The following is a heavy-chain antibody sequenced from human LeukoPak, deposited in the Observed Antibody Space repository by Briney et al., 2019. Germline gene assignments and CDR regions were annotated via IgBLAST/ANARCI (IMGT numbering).Heavy chain of an antibody. CDR1: GGSISSYY. D-gene: IGHD5-24*01. V-gene: IGHV4-59*01. CDR3: ATGDGYNLDYYYYMDV. J-gene: IGHJ6*03. Sequence: PSETLSLTCTVSGGSISSYYWSWIRQPPGKGLEWIGYIYYSGSTNYNPSLKRRVTISGDKSKKQFSLKMSSVTAADTAVYYCATGDGYNLDYYYYMDVWGKGTTVTISS. CDR2: IYYSGST.